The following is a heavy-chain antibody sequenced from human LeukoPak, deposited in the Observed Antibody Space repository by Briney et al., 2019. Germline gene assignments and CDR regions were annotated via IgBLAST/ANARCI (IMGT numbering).Heavy chain of an antibody. CDR2: IKQDGSEK. CDR3: ARDKYESDCSGGSCYWYFDL. V-gene: IGHV3-7*01. CDR1: GFTFSSYW. D-gene: IGHD2-15*01. Sequence: GGSLRLSCAASGFTFSSYWMSWVGQAPGKGLEWVANIKQDGSEKYYVDSVKGRFTISRDNAKNSLYLQMNSLRAEDTAVYYCARDKYESDCSGGSCYWYFDLWGRGTLVTVSS. J-gene: IGHJ2*01.